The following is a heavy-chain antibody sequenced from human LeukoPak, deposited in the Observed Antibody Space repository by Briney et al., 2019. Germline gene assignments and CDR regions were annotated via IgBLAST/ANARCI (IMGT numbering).Heavy chain of an antibody. J-gene: IGHJ6*02. V-gene: IGHV3-30-3*01. CDR3: AKDKGYYGMDV. CDR2: ISYDGSNK. CDR1: GFTFSSYA. Sequence: PGGSLRLSCAASGFTFSSYAMHWVRQAPGKGLEWVAVISYDGSNKYYADSVKGRFTISRDNSKNTLYLQMNSLRAEDTAVYYCAKDKGYYGMDVWGQGTTVTVSS.